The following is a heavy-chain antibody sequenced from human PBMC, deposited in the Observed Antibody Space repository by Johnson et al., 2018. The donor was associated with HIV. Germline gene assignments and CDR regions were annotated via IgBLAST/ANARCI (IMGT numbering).Heavy chain of an antibody. CDR3: AKDVKEWSPAFDI. CDR1: GFTFDDYA. V-gene: IGHV3-9*01. J-gene: IGHJ3*02. Sequence: VQLVESGGGVVQPGRSLRLSCAASGFTFDDYAMHWVRQAPGKGLEWVSGISWNSGSIGYADSVKGRFTISRDNAKNSLYLQMNSLRAEDTALYYCAKDVKEWSPAFDIWGQGTVVTVSS. CDR2: ISWNSGSI. D-gene: IGHD3-3*01.